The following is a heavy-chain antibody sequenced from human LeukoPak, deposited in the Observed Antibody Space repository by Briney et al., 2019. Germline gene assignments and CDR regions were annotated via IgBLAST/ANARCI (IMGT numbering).Heavy chain of an antibody. CDR3: ARVVSGYLNNY. CDR2: ISGSGGST. J-gene: IGHJ4*02. CDR1: GFTFSSYA. Sequence: GGSLRLSCAASGFTFSSYAMSWVRQAPGKGLEWVSAISGSGGSTYYADSVKGWFTISRDNSKDTLYLQMNSLRAEDTAVYYCARVVSGYLNNYWGQGTLVTVSS. D-gene: IGHD5-12*01. V-gene: IGHV3-23*01.